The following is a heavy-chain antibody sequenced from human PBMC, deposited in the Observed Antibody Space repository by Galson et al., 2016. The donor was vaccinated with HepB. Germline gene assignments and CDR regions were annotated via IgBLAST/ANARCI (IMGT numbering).Heavy chain of an antibody. CDR1: GYIFTTYH. CDR3: ARGSYYCDSDDYRRDFDY. Sequence: SVKVSCKASGYIFTTYHMHWVRQAPGQGLEWMGIIKPSGGHTSYAQKFQGRVTMTRDTSTSTVYMELSSLRSEDTAVYYCARGSYYCDSDDYRRDFDYWGQGTLVTVSS. D-gene: IGHD3-22*01. J-gene: IGHJ4*02. CDR2: IKPSGGHT. V-gene: IGHV1-46*03.